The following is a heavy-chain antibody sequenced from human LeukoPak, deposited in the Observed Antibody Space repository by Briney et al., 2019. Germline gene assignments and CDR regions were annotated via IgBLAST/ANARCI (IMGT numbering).Heavy chain of an antibody. CDR1: GFTFSSYA. CDR3: AKQGFGC. Sequence: GGSLRLSCAASGFTFSSYAMSWVRQAPGEGLEWVSTISGSADNTNYAEAVKGRFTISRDNSKNTMYLQMNSLRAEDTAVYYCAKQGFGCWGQGTLVTVSS. V-gene: IGHV3-23*01. CDR2: ISGSADNT. J-gene: IGHJ4*02.